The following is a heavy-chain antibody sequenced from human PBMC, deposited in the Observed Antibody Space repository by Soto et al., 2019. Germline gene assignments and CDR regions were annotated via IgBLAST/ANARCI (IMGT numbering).Heavy chain of an antibody. CDR1: GFTFSDYY. V-gene: IGHV3-11*01. J-gene: IGHJ6*02. Sequence: QVHLVESGGGLDKPGGSLRLSCAASGFTFSDYYMSWMRQAPGKGLEMVSYISSTSSAKYYTDSVKGRFTISRDNTKNSLYLQMNSLRAEDTAVYYCGRTSGGDVWGQGTTVTVSS. CDR3: GRTSGGDV. CDR2: ISSTSSAK.